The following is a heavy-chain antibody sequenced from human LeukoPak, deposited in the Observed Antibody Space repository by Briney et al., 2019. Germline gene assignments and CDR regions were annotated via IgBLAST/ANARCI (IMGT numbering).Heavy chain of an antibody. Sequence: SETLSLTCTVSGGSISSYYWSWIRQPPGKGLEWIGYIYYSGSTNYNPSLKSRVTISVDTSKNQFSLKLSSVTAADTAVYYYARHGTAAAGEVPFDYWGQGTLVTVSS. CDR3: ARHGTAAAGEVPFDY. V-gene: IGHV4-59*08. CDR2: IYYSGST. J-gene: IGHJ4*02. D-gene: IGHD6-13*01. CDR1: GGSISSYY.